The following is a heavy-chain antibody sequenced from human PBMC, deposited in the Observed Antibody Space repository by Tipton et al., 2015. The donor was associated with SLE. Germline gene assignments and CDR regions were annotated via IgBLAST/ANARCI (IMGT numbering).Heavy chain of an antibody. CDR1: GGSISSSSHH. V-gene: IGHV4-39*01. J-gene: IGHJ2*01. CDR3: ARHLHYGDYGYFDL. Sequence: LRLSCTVSGGSISSSSHHWGWIRQPPGKGLECIGTVYYSGSTYYNPSLKRRVTISVDTSENQFALRLSSVTAADTAVYYCARHLHYGDYGYFDLWGRGTLVTVPS. D-gene: IGHD4-17*01. CDR2: VYYSGST.